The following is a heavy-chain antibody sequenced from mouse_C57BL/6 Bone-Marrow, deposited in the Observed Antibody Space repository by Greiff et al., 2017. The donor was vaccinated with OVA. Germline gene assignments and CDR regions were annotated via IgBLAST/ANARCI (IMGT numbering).Heavy chain of an antibody. CDR2: IYPGSGST. CDR1: GYTFTSYW. CDR3: ARRYYSNLYYYAMDY. D-gene: IGHD2-5*01. J-gene: IGHJ4*01. Sequence: QVQLQQPGAELVKPGASVKMSCKASGYTFTSYWITWVKQRPGQGLEWIGDIYPGSGSTNYNEKFKSKATLTVDTSSSTAYMQLSSLTSEDSAVYYCARRYYSNLYYYAMDYWGQGPSVTVSS. V-gene: IGHV1-55*01.